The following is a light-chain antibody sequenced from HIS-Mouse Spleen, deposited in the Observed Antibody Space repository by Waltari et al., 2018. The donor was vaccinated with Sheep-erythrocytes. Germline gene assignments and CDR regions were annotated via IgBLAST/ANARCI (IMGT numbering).Light chain of an antibody. CDR2: DVS. CDR1: SSYVGGYNY. V-gene: IGLV2-11*01. CDR3: CSYAGSYNHV. J-gene: IGLJ1*01. Sequence: QSALTQPRSVSGSPGQSVTISCTGTSSYVGGYNYVPWYQQHPCNAPKLMIYDVSKRPSGVPDRFSGSKSGNTASLTISGLQAEDEADYYCCSYAGSYNHVFATGTKVTVL.